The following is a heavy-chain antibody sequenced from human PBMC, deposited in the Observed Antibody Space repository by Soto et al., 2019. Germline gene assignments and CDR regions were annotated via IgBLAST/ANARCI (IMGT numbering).Heavy chain of an antibody. CDR3: GMGLGGVWYYCDY. D-gene: IGHD1-26*01. J-gene: IGHJ4*02. Sequence: QVQLVQSGVEVKKPGASVKVSCKASGYTFTSYGIGWVRQAPGQGLEWMGWITVNSGNTNYPQKDLGRVTKTTKPSTSTAYMELRSLTSDDTAVYYCGMGLGGVWYYCDYWGQGTLVTVSS. V-gene: IGHV1-18*01. CDR1: GYTFTSYG. CDR2: ITVNSGNT.